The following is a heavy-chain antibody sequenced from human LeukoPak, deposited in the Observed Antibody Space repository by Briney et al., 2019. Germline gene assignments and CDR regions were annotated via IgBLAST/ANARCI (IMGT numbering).Heavy chain of an antibody. CDR2: INDSGST. D-gene: IGHD1-26*01. J-gene: IGHJ4*02. V-gene: IGHV4-34*01. CDR3: ARVRPEYSGSYYVEDYFDY. CDR1: SGSFSGYY. Sequence: SETLSLTCTVYSGSFSGYYWSWIRQPPGKGLEWIGEINDSGSTNYNPSLKSRVTISVDTSKNQFSLKLSSVTAADTAVYYCARVRPEYSGSYYVEDYFDYWGQGTLVTVSS.